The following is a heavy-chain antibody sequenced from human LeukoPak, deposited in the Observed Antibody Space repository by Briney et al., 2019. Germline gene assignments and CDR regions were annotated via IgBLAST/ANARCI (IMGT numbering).Heavy chain of an antibody. V-gene: IGHV3-48*02. CDR2: ITSSSTTI. J-gene: IGHJ5*02. CDR1: GFTVSNNY. CDR3: ARERLSDYYDSSGFYP. D-gene: IGHD3-22*01. Sequence: PGGSLRLSCAASGFTVSNNYLNWVRQAPGKGLEWLSYITSSSTTIYYADSVRGRFTVSRDNAKNSLYLQMNSLRDEDTAVYYCARERLSDYYDSSGFYPWGQGTLVTVSS.